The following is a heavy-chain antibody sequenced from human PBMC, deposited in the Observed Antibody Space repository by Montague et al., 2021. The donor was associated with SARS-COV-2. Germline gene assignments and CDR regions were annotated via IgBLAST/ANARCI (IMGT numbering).Heavy chain of an antibody. CDR3: ARGILSMKMAVVVLLGGIYYFDS. J-gene: IGHJ4*02. V-gene: IGHV4-39*01. Sequence: SETLSLTCTVSGGSISSSSYYWGWIRQPPGKGLEWIGESDHRGXTXYXXXXKXRVTISVDTSKNQFSLRLSSVTAADTAVYYCARGILSMKMAVVVLLGGIYYFDSWGQGTLVAVSS. CDR2: SDHRGXT. CDR1: GGSISSSSYY. D-gene: IGHD3-22*01.